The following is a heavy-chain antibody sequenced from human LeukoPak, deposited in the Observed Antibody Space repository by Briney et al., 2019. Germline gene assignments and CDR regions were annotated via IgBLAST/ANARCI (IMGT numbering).Heavy chain of an antibody. CDR2: IWYDGSNQ. D-gene: IGHD3-16*01. V-gene: IGHV3-33*06. Sequence: PGGSLRLSCTASGFTFSSYGMHWVRRAPGKGLEWVAVIWYDGSNQQYADSVKGRFTISRDNSGNTVFLQMNSLRPEDTAVYYCAKGDSYDPFELWGLGTLVTVSS. J-gene: IGHJ1*01. CDR3: AKGDSYDPFEL. CDR1: GFTFSSYG.